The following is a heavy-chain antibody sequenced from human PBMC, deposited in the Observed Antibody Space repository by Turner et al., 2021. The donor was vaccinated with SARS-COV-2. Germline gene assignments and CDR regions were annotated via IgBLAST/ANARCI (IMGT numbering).Heavy chain of an antibody. CDR2: ISYDGSNK. Sequence: QVQLVESGGGVVQPGRSLRLSCAASGFTFSSYGMHWVRQAPGKGLEWGAVISYDGSNKYYADSVKGRFTISRDNSKNTLYLQMNSLRAEDTAVYYCANAPYYDSSGYTFDYWGQGTLVTVSS. CDR3: ANAPYYDSSGYTFDY. J-gene: IGHJ4*02. CDR1: GFTFSSYG. D-gene: IGHD3-22*01. V-gene: IGHV3-30*18.